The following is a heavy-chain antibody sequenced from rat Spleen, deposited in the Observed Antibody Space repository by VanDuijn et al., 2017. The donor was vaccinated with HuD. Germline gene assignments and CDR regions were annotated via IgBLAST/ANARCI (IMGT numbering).Heavy chain of an antibody. CDR2: ISYDGSST. J-gene: IGHJ2*01. Sequence: EVQLVESGGGLVQPGRSLKLSCAASGFTFSNYGMAWVRQAPTKGLEWVAPISYDGSSTYYRDYVKGRFTISRDNAKSTLYLQMDSLRSEDTATYYCASLYYYDGYYRDWGQGVMVTVSS. V-gene: IGHV5-29*01. CDR3: ASLYYYDGYYRD. CDR1: GFTFSNYG. D-gene: IGHD1-12*03.